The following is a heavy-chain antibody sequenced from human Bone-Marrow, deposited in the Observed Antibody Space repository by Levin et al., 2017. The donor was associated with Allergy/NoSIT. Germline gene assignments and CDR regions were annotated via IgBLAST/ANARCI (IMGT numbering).Heavy chain of an antibody. D-gene: IGHD6-19*01. CDR3: VRGSPVATLDFDS. CDR2: ISSGAKTI. Sequence: GESLKISCVASGFVFRSYQMNWVRQTPGKGLEWVSFISSGAKTIYYADSVKGRFTVSRDNANTSLFLDMNTLKAEDTGVYYCVRGSPVATLDFDSWGQGTLVTVSS. CDR1: GFVFRSYQ. V-gene: IGHV3-48*03. J-gene: IGHJ4*02.